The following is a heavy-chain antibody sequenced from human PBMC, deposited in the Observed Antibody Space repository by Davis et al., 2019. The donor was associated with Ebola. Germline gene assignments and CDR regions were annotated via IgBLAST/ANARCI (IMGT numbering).Heavy chain of an antibody. V-gene: IGHV3-15*01. CDR1: GFTFSDYV. J-gene: IGHJ6*02. CDR2: IKSKTDGGTT. D-gene: IGHD6-19*01. CDR3: TTDLYSSGWRNYYYYGMDV. Sequence: PGGSLRLSCAASGFTFSDYVMSWVRQAPGKGLEWVGRIKSKTDGGTTDYAAPVKGRFTISRDDSKNTLYLQMNSLKTEDTAVYYCTTDLYSSGWRNYYYYGMDVWGQGTTVTVSS.